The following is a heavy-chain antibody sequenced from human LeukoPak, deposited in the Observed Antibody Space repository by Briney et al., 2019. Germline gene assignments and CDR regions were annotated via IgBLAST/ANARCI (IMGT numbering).Heavy chain of an antibody. Sequence: GASVTVSCTASGGTFSSYAISWVRQAPGQGLEWMGGIIPIFGTANYAQKFQGRVTITADESTSTAYMELSSLRSEDTAVYYCARVGAPYSSGWSIFFDYWGQGTLVTVSS. CDR1: GGTFSSYA. V-gene: IGHV1-69*13. J-gene: IGHJ4*02. CDR2: IIPIFGTA. CDR3: ARVGAPYSSGWSIFFDY. D-gene: IGHD6-19*01.